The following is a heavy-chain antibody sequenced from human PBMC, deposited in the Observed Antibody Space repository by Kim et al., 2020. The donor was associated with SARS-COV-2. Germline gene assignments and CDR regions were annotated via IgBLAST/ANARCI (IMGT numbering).Heavy chain of an antibody. CDR1: GFTLSSYA. CDR3: TRYTYTPLAFWDAFD. V-gene: IGHV3-73*01. Sequence: GGSLRLSCAASGFTLSSYAMHWVRQAPGKGLEWVARIRTNADTYSTASAAPGKGRFTISTDNTKNTPYMQMNNQKTEDTFFYKCTRYTYTPLAFWDAFD. D-gene: IGHD3-16*02. CDR2: IRTNADTYST. J-gene: IGHJ3*02.